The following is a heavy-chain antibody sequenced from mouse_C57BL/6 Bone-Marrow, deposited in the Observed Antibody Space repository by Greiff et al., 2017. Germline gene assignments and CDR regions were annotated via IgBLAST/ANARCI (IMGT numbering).Heavy chain of an antibody. Sequence: QVQLKESGPELVKPGASVKISCKASGYAFSSSWMNWVKQRPGKGLEWIGRIYPGDGDTNYNGKFKGKATLTADKSSSTAYMQLSSLTSEDSAVDFCASDSSGYGGAMDYWGQGTSVTVSS. J-gene: IGHJ4*01. CDR3: ASDSSGYGGAMDY. CDR2: IYPGDGDT. D-gene: IGHD3-2*02. V-gene: IGHV1-82*01. CDR1: GYAFSSSW.